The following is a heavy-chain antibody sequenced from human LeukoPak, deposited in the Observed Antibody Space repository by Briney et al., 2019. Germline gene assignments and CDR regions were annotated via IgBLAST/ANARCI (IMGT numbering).Heavy chain of an antibody. V-gene: IGHV4-59*01. Sequence: PSETLSLTCTVSGGSISSYYWSWIRQPPGKGLEWIGYIYYSGSTNYNPSLKSRVIISVDTSKNQFSLKLSSVTAADTAVYYCARSPPDDNWFDPWGQGTLLTVSS. CDR2: IYYSGST. CDR1: GGSISSYY. CDR3: ARSPPDDNWFDP. J-gene: IGHJ5*02.